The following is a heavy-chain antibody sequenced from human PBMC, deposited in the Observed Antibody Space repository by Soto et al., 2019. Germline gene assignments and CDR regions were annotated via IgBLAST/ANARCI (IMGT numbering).Heavy chain of an antibody. V-gene: IGHV4-59*12. J-gene: IGHJ4*02. D-gene: IGHD3-3*01. CDR3: ARAGPLRFFY. Sequence: SETLSLTCTVSGGSISSYYWSWIRQPSGKGLEWIGYIYHSGSTNYNPSLKSRVTISVDRSKNQFSLKLSSVTAADTAVYYCARAGPLRFFYRGQGTLVTVSS. CDR1: GGSISSYY. CDR2: IYHSGST.